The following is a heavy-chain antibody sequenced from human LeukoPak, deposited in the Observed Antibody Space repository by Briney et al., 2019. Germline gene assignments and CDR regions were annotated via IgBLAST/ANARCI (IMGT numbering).Heavy chain of an antibody. Sequence: ASVKVSCKASGYTFTGYYMHWVRQAPGQGLEWMGWINPNSGGTNYAQKFQGRVTMTRDTSISTAYMELSRLRSDDTAVYYCARSTTPNENEYFEHWGQGTLVTVSS. J-gene: IGHJ1*01. V-gene: IGHV1-2*02. CDR1: GYTFTGYY. D-gene: IGHD2/OR15-2a*01. CDR3: ARSTTPNENEYFEH. CDR2: INPNSGGT.